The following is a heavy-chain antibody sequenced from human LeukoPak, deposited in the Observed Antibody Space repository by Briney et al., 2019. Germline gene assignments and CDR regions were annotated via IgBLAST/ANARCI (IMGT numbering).Heavy chain of an antibody. CDR1: GFTVSSNY. CDR3: VRGGPSTWS. Sequence: GGSLRLSCAASGFTVSSNYMSWVRQAPGKGLEWVSVIHIGGSTYYADSVRGRFTISRDDAKNTVYLQMNNLRAEDTAVYYCVRGGPSTWSWGQGTLVTVSS. D-gene: IGHD2-15*01. J-gene: IGHJ5*02. CDR2: IHIGGST. V-gene: IGHV3-53*01.